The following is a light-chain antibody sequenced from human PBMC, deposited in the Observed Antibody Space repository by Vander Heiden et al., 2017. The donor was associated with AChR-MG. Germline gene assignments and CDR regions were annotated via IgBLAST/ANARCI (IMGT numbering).Light chain of an antibody. J-gene: IGLJ2*01. V-gene: IGLV1-44*01. CDR3: AAWDDSLNGVI. CDR2: TNN. CDR1: SSNIGSNP. Sequence: QSVLTQPPSASGTPGQRVTISCSGSSSNIGSNPVNWYQQLPGTTPKLLFYTNNKRPSGVPDRFSASKSGTSASLAISGLQSEDEADYYCAAWDDSLNGVIFGGGTKLTAL.